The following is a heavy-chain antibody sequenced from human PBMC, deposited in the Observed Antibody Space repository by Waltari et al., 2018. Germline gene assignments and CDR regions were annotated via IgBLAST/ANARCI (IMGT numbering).Heavy chain of an antibody. Sequence: EVQLVESGGGLVQPGGSLRLSCEASGLRYSMSWWHWVRQAPGKGLVWVSRSNSDGSSTSYADSVKGRFTISKDNAKNTVYLQMNSLRAEDTAIYYCARGARRTTVTTGWWYFDLWGRGTLVTVSS. D-gene: IGHD4-17*01. CDR1: GLRYSMSW. CDR2: SNSDGSST. J-gene: IGHJ2*01. CDR3: ARGARRTTVTTGWWYFDL. V-gene: IGHV3-74*01.